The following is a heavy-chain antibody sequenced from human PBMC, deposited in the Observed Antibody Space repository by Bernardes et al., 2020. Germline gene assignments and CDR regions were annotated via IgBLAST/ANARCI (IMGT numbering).Heavy chain of an antibody. CDR1: GYSFTKYW. Sequence: GASLKISCQGSGYSFTKYWIGWVRKMPGKGLEWMGNIYPGDSDTKYSPSFQGQVTISFDKSISTAYLQWSSLKASDTAIYYCARPYSTGWPDAFDIWGQGTMVTVS. V-gene: IGHV5-51*01. CDR2: IYPGDSDT. D-gene: IGHD6-19*01. J-gene: IGHJ3*02. CDR3: ARPYSTGWPDAFDI.